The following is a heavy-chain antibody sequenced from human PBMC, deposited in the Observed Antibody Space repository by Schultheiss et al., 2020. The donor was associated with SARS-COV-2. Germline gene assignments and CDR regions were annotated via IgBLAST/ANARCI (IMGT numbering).Heavy chain of an antibody. J-gene: IGHJ4*02. D-gene: IGHD4/OR15-4a*01. CDR1: GFTFSSYA. CDR2: ISYDGSNK. Sequence: GESLKISCAASGFTFSSYAMHWVRQAPGKGLEWVAVISYDGSNKYYADSVKGRFTISRDNAKNSLYLQMNSLRAEDTAVYYCARDGALYYFDYWGQGTLVTVSS. CDR3: ARDGALYYFDY. V-gene: IGHV3-30*07.